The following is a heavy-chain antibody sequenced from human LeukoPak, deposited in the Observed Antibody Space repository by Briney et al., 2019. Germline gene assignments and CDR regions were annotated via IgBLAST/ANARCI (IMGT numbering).Heavy chain of an antibody. J-gene: IGHJ4*02. Sequence: GGSLRLSCAASGFSFSLYPMNWVRQAPGKGLEWLSNIRDSGGEMYYADSVKGRFTITRDNAKNSLYLQMNSLRAEDTAVYYCAREVAAAVYYWGQGTLVTVSS. CDR1: GFSFSLYP. CDR2: IRDSGGEM. V-gene: IGHV3-48*01. D-gene: IGHD6-13*01. CDR3: AREVAAAVYY.